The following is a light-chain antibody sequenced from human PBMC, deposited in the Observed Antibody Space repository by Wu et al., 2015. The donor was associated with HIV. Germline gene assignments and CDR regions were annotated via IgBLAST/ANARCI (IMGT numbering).Light chain of an antibody. CDR3: QQYNNWPLET. CDR2: AAS. Sequence: QMTPVSFTLSASVGDRVTITCRASQGISNYLAWYQQRPGKVPKLLIYAASTLQSGVPSRFSGSGSGTEFTLTISSLQSEDFAVYYCQQYNNWPLETFGQGTKVEIK. CDR1: QGISNY. V-gene: IGKV1-27*01. J-gene: IGKJ1*01.